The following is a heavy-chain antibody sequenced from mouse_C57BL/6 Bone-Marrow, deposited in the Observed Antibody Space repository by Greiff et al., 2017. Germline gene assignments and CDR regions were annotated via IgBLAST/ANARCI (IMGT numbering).Heavy chain of an antibody. Sequence: VQGVESGPELVKPGASVKLSCKASGYTFTSYDINWVKPRPGQGLEWIGWIYPRDGSTKYNEKFKGKATLTVDTSSSTAYMELHSLTSEDSAVYFCARLEFDGSSGDWYFDVWGTGTTVTVSS. J-gene: IGHJ1*03. CDR2: IYPRDGST. CDR3: ARLEFDGSSGDWYFDV. D-gene: IGHD1-1*01. V-gene: IGHV1-85*01. CDR1: GYTFTSYD.